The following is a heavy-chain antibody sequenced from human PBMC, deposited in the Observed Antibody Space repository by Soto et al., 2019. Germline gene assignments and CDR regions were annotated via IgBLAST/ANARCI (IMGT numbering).Heavy chain of an antibody. CDR2: TNPGGST. D-gene: IGHD5-12*01. CDR1: GGSFSGYY. Sequence: SETLSLTCAVYGGSFSGYYWNWIRQPPGKGLEWIGETNPGGSTNYNPSLKSRVTISVDTSKKQFSLKLTSVTAADTAVYYCARAVATIWSRPYYYYGMDVWGQGTTVTVSS. J-gene: IGHJ6*02. V-gene: IGHV4-34*01. CDR3: ARAVATIWSRPYYYYGMDV.